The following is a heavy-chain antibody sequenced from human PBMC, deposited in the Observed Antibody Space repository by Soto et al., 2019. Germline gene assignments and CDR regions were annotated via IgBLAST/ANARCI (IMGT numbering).Heavy chain of an antibody. V-gene: IGHV4-59*05. J-gene: IGHJ4*02. CDR2: IYYSGST. CDR3: ARWGDTALGLKY. Sequence: PSETLSLTCTVSGGSISSYYWSWIRQPPGKGLEWIGSIYYSGSTYYNPSLKSRVTISVDTSRSQFSLKLISLTAADTAFYYCARWGDTALGLKYWGPGSQVTVAS. CDR1: GGSISSYY. D-gene: IGHD5-18*01.